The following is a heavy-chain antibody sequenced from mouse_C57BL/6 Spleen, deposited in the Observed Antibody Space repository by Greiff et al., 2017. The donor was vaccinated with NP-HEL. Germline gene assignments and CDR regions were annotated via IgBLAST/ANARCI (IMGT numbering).Heavy chain of an antibody. J-gene: IGHJ4*01. D-gene: IGHD1-1*01. CDR2: IFPGVGDT. CDR3: AIITTVYYAMDY. V-gene: IGHV1-82*01. Sequence: VQLQQSGPELVKPGASVKISCKASGYAFSSSWMNWVKQRPGKVLDWFGRIFPGVGDTNYNGKFKGKATLTADKSSSTAYMQLSSLTSEDSAVYFCAIITTVYYAMDYWGQGTSVTVSS. CDR1: GYAFSSSW.